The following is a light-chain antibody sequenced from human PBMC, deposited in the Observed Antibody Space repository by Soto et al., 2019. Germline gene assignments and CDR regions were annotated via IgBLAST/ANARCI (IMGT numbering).Light chain of an antibody. CDR2: RAS. CDR1: HIISRW. CDR3: HLYYRYPYT. Sequence: DIQMTQSPSTLSASIGDRVTITCRASHIISRWLAWYQQKPQKPPKLLIYRASSLESGVASRFSVNESGTEFTLTISCLQHDGSAIYYCHLYYRYPYTFGQGPKLHIK. V-gene: IGKV1-5*03. J-gene: IGKJ2*01.